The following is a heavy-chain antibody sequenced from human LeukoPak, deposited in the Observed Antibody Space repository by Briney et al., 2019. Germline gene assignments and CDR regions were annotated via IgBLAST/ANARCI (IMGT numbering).Heavy chain of an antibody. CDR3: ARVVTTPYYDFWSGYYCDY. CDR2: IYHSGST. V-gene: IGHV4-38-2*02. D-gene: IGHD3-3*01. CDR1: GYSISSGYY. Sequence: SETLSLTCTVSGYSISSGYYWGWIRPPPGKGLEWIGSIYHSGSTYYNPSLKSRVTISVDTAKNKFSLKLSSLTAAHTAVYYCARVVTTPYYDFWSGYYCDYWGQGTLVTVSS. J-gene: IGHJ4*02.